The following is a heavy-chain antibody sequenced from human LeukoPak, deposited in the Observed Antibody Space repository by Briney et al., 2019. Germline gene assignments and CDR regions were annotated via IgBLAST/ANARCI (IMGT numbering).Heavy chain of an antibody. CDR2: IRRDESDK. CDR1: GFTFRSYG. D-gene: IGHD3-10*01. CDR3: AKDLPDSRESLTGHWFDP. Sequence: GGSLRLSCVASGFTFRSYGMHWVRQAPGKGLEWVAFIRRDESDKYYTDSVKGRFTISRDKSKNTLYLQMNGLRAEDTAVYYCAKDLPDSRESLTGHWFDPWGQGTLVTVSS. V-gene: IGHV3-30*02. J-gene: IGHJ5*02.